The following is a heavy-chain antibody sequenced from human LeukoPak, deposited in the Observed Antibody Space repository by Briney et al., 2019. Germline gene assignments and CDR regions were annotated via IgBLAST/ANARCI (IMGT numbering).Heavy chain of an antibody. J-gene: IGHJ4*02. CDR2: FDPEDGET. Sequence: ASVKVSCKVSGYTLTELSMHWVRQSPGKGLEWMGGFDPEDGETIYAQKFQGRVTMTEDTSTDTACMELSSLRSEDTAVYYCATTGRTRDYFDYWGQGTLVTVSS. D-gene: IGHD1-14*01. V-gene: IGHV1-24*01. CDR1: GYTLTELS. CDR3: ATTGRTRDYFDY.